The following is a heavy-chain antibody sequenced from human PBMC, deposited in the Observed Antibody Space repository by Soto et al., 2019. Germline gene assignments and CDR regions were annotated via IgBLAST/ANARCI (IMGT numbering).Heavy chain of an antibody. CDR1: AYSISSSNW. CDR3: ARREIQGPIDY. Sequence: QVQLQESGPGLVKPSDTLSLTCAVSAYSISSSNWWGWIRQPPGKGLEWIGYIYYSGTTYYNPSLKSRVTMSVDTSKNQFSLKLTSVTGVDTAVYYCARREIQGPIDYWGQGTLVTVSS. J-gene: IGHJ4*02. D-gene: IGHD1-26*01. CDR2: IYYSGTT. V-gene: IGHV4-28*01.